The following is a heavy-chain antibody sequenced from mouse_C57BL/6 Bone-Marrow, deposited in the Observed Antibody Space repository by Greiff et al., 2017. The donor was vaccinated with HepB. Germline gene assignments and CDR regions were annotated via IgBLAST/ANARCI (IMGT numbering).Heavy chain of an antibody. CDR3: ARQGCRYWYFDV. D-gene: IGHD3-3*01. V-gene: IGHV5-6*01. CDR1: GFTFSSYG. J-gene: IGHJ1*01. CDR2: ISSGGSYT. Sequence: EVQGVESGGDLVKPGGSLKLSCAASGFTFSSYGMSWVRQTPDKRLEWVATISSGGSYTYYPDSVKGRFTISRDNAKNTLYLHMSSLKSEDPALYYCARQGCRYWYFDVWGPGPPVTVSS.